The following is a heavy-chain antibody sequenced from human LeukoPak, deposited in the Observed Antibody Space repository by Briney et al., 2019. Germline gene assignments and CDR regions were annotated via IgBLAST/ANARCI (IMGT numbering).Heavy chain of an antibody. Sequence: PSETLSLTCAVYGGSFSGYYWSWIRQPPGKGLEWIGEINHSGSTNYNPSLKSRVTISVDTSKNQFSLQLSSVTAADTAVYYCARAPRVYAARGPYYFDYWGQGTLVTVSS. CDR3: ARAPRVYAARGPYYFDY. V-gene: IGHV4-34*01. CDR1: GGSFSGYY. CDR2: INHSGST. D-gene: IGHD2-8*01. J-gene: IGHJ4*02.